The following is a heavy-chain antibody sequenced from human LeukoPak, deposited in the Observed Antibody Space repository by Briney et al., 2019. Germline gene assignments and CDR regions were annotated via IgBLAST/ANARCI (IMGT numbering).Heavy chain of an antibody. CDR1: GFTFSNYA. CDR3: ARDFARPVDY. Sequence: PGRSLRLSCAASGFTFSNYAMHWVRQAPGKGLEWVTFISSDGSNKYYADSVKGRFTISRDNSKNTLYLQMNSLRTEDTALYYCARDFARPVDYWGQGTLVTVSS. CDR2: ISSDGSNK. D-gene: IGHD3-3*01. V-gene: IGHV3-30-3*01. J-gene: IGHJ4*02.